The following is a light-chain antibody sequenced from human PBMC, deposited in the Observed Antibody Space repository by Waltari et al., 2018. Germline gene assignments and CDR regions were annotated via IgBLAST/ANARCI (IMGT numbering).Light chain of an antibody. CDR3: QNHERLPAT. V-gene: IGKV3-20*01. J-gene: IGKJ1*01. CDR2: AAS. CDR1: QSVSRY. Sequence: EVVLTQSPGTLSLSPGERATLSCRASQSVSRYLAWYQQRPGQAPRLLIYAASTRATGVPDRFSVSGFGTDFSLTISRLEPEDFAVYYCQNHERLPATFGQGTKVEIK.